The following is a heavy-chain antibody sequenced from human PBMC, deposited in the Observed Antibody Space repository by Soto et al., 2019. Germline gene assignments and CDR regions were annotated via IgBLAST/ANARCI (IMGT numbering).Heavy chain of an antibody. D-gene: IGHD3-16*01. Sequence: QVQLLQSGAEVKKSGSSVKVSCKVSGGIFRRYAISWVRQAPRQGLEWLGGIVPIFDITNYAQKFQGRVTITADESTSTAYMDLTSLRSEDTAVYYCARPDEGSYSSNHHYYYALDVWGQGTTVTVSS. V-gene: IGHV1-69*01. CDR2: IVPIFDIT. CDR3: ARPDEGSYSSNHHYYYALDV. J-gene: IGHJ6*02. CDR1: GGIFRRYA.